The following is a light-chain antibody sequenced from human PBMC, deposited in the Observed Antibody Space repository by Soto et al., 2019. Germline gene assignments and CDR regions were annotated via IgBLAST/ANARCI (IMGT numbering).Light chain of an antibody. CDR1: QSISYY. V-gene: IGKV1-39*01. J-gene: IGKJ4*01. Sequence: DIQMTQSPSTLSASVGDRVNITCRASQSISYYLNWYQQKPGRAPNLLMYGASSLQSGVPSRFTGSGSATEFTLTITSLQPGDFATYYCQQTYTTPLTFGGGTKVDIK. CDR3: QQTYTTPLT. CDR2: GAS.